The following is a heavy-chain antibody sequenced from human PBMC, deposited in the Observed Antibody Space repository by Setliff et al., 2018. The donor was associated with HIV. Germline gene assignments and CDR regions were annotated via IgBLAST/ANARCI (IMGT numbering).Heavy chain of an antibody. CDR2: IYYSGST. CDR3: ARERQWLERDYFDY. J-gene: IGHJ4*02. Sequence: SETLSLTCTVSDDFITSYYWSWIRQPPGKGLEWIGYIYYSGSTNYNPSLKSRVTISLDMSTSQFSLRLSSVTAADTAVYYCARERQWLERDYFDYWGQGTLVTVSS. D-gene: IGHD6-19*01. CDR1: DDFITSYY. V-gene: IGHV4-59*12.